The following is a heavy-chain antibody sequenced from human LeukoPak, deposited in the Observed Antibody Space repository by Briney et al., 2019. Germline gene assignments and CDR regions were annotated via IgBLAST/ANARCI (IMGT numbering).Heavy chain of an antibody. V-gene: IGHV4-4*07. CDR3: ARGSPSLFDY. CDR2: IYSSGST. CDR1: GASLSSYY. J-gene: IGHJ4*02. Sequence: SETLSLTCTVSGASLSSYYWTWIRQPAGKGLEWIGRIYSSGSTNYNPSLNSRVTISLDTSNNQFSLKLSSVTAADTAVYYCARGSPSLFDYWGQGTLVTVSS.